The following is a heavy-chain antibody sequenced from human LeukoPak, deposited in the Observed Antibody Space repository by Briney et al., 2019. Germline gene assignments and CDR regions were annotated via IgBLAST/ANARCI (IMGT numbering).Heavy chain of an antibody. Sequence: GESLKISCKGSGYSFTSYWIGWVCQMPGKGLEWMGIIYPGDSDTRYSPSFQGQVTISADKSISTAYLQWSSLKASDTAMYYCARHETYYYGSGSYLSYYYYYMDVWGKGTTVTVSS. CDR3: ARHETYYYGSGSYLSYYYYYMDV. D-gene: IGHD3-10*01. V-gene: IGHV5-51*01. J-gene: IGHJ6*03. CDR2: IYPGDSDT. CDR1: GYSFTSYW.